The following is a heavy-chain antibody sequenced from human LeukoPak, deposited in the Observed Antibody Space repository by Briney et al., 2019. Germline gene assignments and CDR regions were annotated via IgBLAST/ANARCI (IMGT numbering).Heavy chain of an antibody. D-gene: IGHD3-22*01. J-gene: IGHJ4*02. CDR3: ARDTGWLLLRGVIDY. V-gene: IGHV4-38-2*02. Sequence: PSETLSLTCTVSGYSISSGYYWGWIRQPPGKGLEWIGSIYHSGSTYYNQSLKSRVTISVDTSKNQFSLKLSSVTAADTAVYYCARDTGWLLLRGVIDYWGQGTLVTVSS. CDR2: IYHSGST. CDR1: GYSISSGYY.